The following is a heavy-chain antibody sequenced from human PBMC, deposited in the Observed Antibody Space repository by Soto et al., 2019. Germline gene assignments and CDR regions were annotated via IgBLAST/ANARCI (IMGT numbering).Heavy chain of an antibody. D-gene: IGHD2-2*02. CDR1: GGSISSYY. CDR3: ARTDCSSTSCYTNWFDP. J-gene: IGHJ5*02. CDR2: IYTSGST. Sequence: PSETLSLTCTVSGGSISSYYWSWIRQPAGKGLEWIGRIYTSGSTNYNPSLKSRVTMSVDTSKNQFSLKLSSVTAADTAVYYCARTDCSSTSCYTNWFDPWGQGTLVTVSS. V-gene: IGHV4-4*07.